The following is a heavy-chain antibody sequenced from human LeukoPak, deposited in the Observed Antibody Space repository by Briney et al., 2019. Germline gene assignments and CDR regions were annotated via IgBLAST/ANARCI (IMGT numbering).Heavy chain of an antibody. CDR1: GFTFSSYA. Sequence: GGSLRLSCAASGFTFSSYAMHWVRQAPGKGLEWVAVISYDGSNKYYADSVKGRFTISRDNSKNTLYLQMNSLRAEDTAVYYCARDYGTSYYYMDVWGKGTTVTVSS. CDR3: ARDYGTSYYYMDV. CDR2: ISYDGSNK. V-gene: IGHV3-30*04. J-gene: IGHJ6*03. D-gene: IGHD4-17*01.